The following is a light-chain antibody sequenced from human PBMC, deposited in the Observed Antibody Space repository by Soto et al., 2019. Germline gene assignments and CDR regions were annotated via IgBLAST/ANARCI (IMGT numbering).Light chain of an antibody. CDR2: DAS. V-gene: IGKV3-20*01. CDR3: HQYGSSPWT. J-gene: IGKJ1*01. CDR1: QGVSSTY. Sequence: EIVLTQSPGTLSLSPGERATLSCRASQGVSSTYFAWYQQKPGQAPRLLMYDASSRATGIPDRFSGSGSGTDFTLTISRLEPEDFAMYYCHQYGSSPWTFGQGTKVEIK.